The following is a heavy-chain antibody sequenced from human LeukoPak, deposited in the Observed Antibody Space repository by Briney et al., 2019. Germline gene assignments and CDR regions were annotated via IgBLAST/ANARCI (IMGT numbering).Heavy chain of an antibody. Sequence: PGGSLRLSCAASGFAVSSNYMSWVRQAPGKGLEWVSVINSGSNIHYTESVMGRCTISRNNSTNTLYLQINTLVEEDTPAVYCARNLGDTGPHDAFDIWGQGRMVTVSS. V-gene: IGHV3-53*01. CDR2: INSGSNI. D-gene: IGHD1-26*01. CDR3: ARNLGDTGPHDAFDI. J-gene: IGHJ3*02. CDR1: GFAVSSNY.